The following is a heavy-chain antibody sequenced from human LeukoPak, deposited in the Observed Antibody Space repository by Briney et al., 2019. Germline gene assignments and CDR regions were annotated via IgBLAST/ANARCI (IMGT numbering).Heavy chain of an antibody. CDR1: GFSFKNYC. V-gene: IGHV3-33*01. D-gene: IGHD4-23*01. Sequence: QPGRSLRLSCAASGFSFKNYCINWVRQAPGKGLEWVAFIWNDGTNEYYADSVKGRFTVSRDNPKNTLYLQMSSLRAEDAAVYYCGRGPYGVNRHDALDMGGGRPIVSVSS. CDR2: IWNDGTNE. CDR3: GRGPYGVNRHDALDM. J-gene: IGHJ3*02.